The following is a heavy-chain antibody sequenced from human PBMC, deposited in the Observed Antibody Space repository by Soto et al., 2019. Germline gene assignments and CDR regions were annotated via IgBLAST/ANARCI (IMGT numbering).Heavy chain of an antibody. CDR3: AHVAGASSGPFDY. J-gene: IGHJ4*02. Sequence: QVTLKESGPVLVKPTETLTLTCTVSGFSLSNARMGVSWIRQPPGKALEWLAHIFSNDEKSYSTSLKSRLTITKDTTKSQVVLTMTNMDPVDTATYYCAHVAGASSGPFDYWGQGTLVTVSS. D-gene: IGHD6-19*01. CDR2: IFSNDEK. CDR1: GFSLSNARMG. V-gene: IGHV2-26*01.